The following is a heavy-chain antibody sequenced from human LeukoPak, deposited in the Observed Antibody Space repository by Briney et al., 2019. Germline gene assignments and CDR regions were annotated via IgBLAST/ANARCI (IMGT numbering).Heavy chain of an antibody. CDR1: GFTCSSYA. D-gene: IGHD3-3*01. Sequence: GGSLRLSCAASGFTCSSYAMSWVRQAPGKGLEWVSAISGSGGSTYYADSVKGRFTISRDNSKNTLYLQMNSLRAEDTAVYYCAKSYYDFWSAERSAFDIWGQGTMVTVSS. J-gene: IGHJ3*02. V-gene: IGHV3-23*01. CDR3: AKSYYDFWSAERSAFDI. CDR2: ISGSGGST.